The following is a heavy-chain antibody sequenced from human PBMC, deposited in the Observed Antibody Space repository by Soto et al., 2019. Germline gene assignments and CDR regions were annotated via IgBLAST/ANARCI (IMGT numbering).Heavy chain of an antibody. CDR1: GGSVSSTNW. Sequence: VQLRPAGPGLVKTSGALSLTCVVSGGSVSSTNWWTWVRQPPRKRLECSVEIYHTGSPTYSPSLTGRASMAADKSNNQSSLGLGSVSVADTAVYYCPTLPPRMAVTVLAIPTWGQGMQVTVAA. CDR3: PTLPPRMAVTVLAIPT. CDR2: IYHTGSP. V-gene: IGHV4-4*02. D-gene: IGHD2-21*02. J-gene: IGHJ5*02.